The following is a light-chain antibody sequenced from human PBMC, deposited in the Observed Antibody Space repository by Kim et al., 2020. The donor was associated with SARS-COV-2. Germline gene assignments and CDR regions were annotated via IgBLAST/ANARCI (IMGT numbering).Light chain of an antibody. CDR2: DNI. J-gene: IGLJ7*01. CDR1: SSNIGAYYD. V-gene: IGLV1-40*01. Sequence: QSVLTQPPSVSGAPGQRVPISCTGSSSNIGAYYDVHWYQQLPGRAPKLLIYDNINRPSGVPDRISGSKSGTSASLVITGLQAEDEAVYYCQSYDRSLSGSVFGGGTQLTVL. CDR3: QSYDRSLSGSV.